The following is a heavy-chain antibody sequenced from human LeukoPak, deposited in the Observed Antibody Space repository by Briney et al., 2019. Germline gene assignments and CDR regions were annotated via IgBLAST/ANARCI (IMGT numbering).Heavy chain of an antibody. CDR1: GGTFSSYA. CDR3: ARAVVDTAGFDY. CDR2: IIPIFGTA. J-gene: IGHJ4*02. Sequence: EASVKVSCKASGGTFSSYAISWVRQAPGQGLEWMGGIIPIFGTANYAQKFQGRVTFTADKSTSTAYMELSSLRPEDTAVYYCARAVVDTAGFDYWGQGTLVTVSS. D-gene: IGHD5-18*01. V-gene: IGHV1-69*06.